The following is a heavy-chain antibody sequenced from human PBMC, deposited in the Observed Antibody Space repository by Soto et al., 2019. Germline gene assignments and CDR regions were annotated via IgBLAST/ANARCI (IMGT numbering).Heavy chain of an antibody. Sequence: WGALRLSCAASGFPVISYGMHGVRQAPGKGLEWVAVISYDGSNKYYADSVKGRFTISRDNSKNTLYLQMNSLRAEDTAVYYYAKDLSGDDYPKGMDVWGQGTTVTVSS. D-gene: IGHD7-27*01. V-gene: IGHV3-30*18. J-gene: IGHJ6*02. CDR1: GFPVISYG. CDR3: AKDLSGDDYPKGMDV. CDR2: ISYDGSNK.